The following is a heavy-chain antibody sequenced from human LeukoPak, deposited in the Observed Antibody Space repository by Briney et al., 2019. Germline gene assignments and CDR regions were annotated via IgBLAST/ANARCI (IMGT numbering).Heavy chain of an antibody. CDR2: IYYSGST. Sequence: SETLSLTCTVSGGSISSYYWSWIRQPPGKGLEWIGYIYYSGSTNYNPSLKSRVTISVDTSKNQFSLKLSSVTAADTAVYYCARGPPRVLRFLEWLLTTPFFDYWGQGTLVTVSS. D-gene: IGHD3-3*01. CDR3: ARGPPRVLRFLEWLLTTPFFDY. V-gene: IGHV4-59*12. CDR1: GGSISSYY. J-gene: IGHJ4*02.